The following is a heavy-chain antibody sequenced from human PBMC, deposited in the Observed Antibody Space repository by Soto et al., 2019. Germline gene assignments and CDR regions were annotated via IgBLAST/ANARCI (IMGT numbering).Heavy chain of an antibody. Sequence: QVQLVQSGAEVKRPGSSVKVSCKASGGTFNNYAINWVRQAPGQGLEWMGDISPMLGKANYAQKLQGRVKITADDSTATAYLVLSSLRSEDTALFYCAREVEVHTPVFGFWGQGSLVTVSS. CDR3: AREVEVHTPVFGF. D-gene: IGHD2-2*01. V-gene: IGHV1-69*01. CDR1: GGTFNNYA. J-gene: IGHJ4*02. CDR2: ISPMLGKA.